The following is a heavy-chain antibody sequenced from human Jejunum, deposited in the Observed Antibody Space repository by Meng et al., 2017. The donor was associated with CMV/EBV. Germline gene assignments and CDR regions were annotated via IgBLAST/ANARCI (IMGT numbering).Heavy chain of an antibody. D-gene: IGHD3-10*01. V-gene: IGHV4-59*01. J-gene: IGHJ5*02. Sequence: SIRTYWWSGIRQSPGKGLEWIGYIHHSGTTNHNPSLRSRVIMSVDTSNNQFSLKLTSVTAADTAVYYCARDSHHYGSSTYNWFDPWGQGRLVTVSS. CDR2: IHHSGTT. CDR3: ARDSHHYGSSTYNWFDP. CDR1: SIRTYW.